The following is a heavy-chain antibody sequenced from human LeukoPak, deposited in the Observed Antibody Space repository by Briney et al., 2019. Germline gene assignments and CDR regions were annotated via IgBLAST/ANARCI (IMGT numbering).Heavy chain of an antibody. CDR3: ARDVLGYCSSTSCYDPFPFDY. CDR2: ISSSSSYI. Sequence: GGSLRLSCAASGFIFSSYSMNLVRQAPGKGLEWVSSISSSSSYIYYADSVKGRFTISRDNAKNSLYLQMNSLRAEDTAVYYCARDVLGYCSSTSCYDPFPFDYWGQGTLVTVSS. CDR1: GFIFSSYS. D-gene: IGHD2-2*01. V-gene: IGHV3-21*01. J-gene: IGHJ4*02.